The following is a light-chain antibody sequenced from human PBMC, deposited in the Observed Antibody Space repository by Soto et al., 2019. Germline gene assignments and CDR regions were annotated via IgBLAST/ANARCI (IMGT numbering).Light chain of an antibody. V-gene: IGLV1-40*01. Sequence: QSVLTQPPSVSGAPGQRVTISCTGSSSNIGPGYDVHWYQQHPGKAPKLMIYEVSNRPSGVSNRFSGSKSGNTASLTISGLQAEDEADYYCSSYTSSSSYGFGTGTKVT. CDR3: SSYTSSSSYG. CDR1: SSNIGPGYD. CDR2: EVS. J-gene: IGLJ1*01.